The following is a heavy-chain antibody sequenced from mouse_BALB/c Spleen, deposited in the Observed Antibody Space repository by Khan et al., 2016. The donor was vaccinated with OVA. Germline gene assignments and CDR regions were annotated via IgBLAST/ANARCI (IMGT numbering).Heavy chain of an antibody. CDR3: ARDGSRHNYAMDY. Sequence: EVQLQESGPGLVKPSQSLSLTCTVTGYSITSDYAWNWIRQFPGNTLEWMGYISYSGSTNYNPSLKSRISITRDTSKNQFILQLNSVTTEDTATYYCARDGSRHNYAMDYWGQGTSVTVSS. D-gene: IGHD2-3*01. J-gene: IGHJ4*01. CDR1: GYSITSDYA. V-gene: IGHV3-2*02. CDR2: ISYSGST.